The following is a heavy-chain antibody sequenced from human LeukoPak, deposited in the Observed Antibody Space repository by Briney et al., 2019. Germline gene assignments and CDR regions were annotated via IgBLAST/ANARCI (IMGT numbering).Heavy chain of an antibody. CDR3: ARSPGPYYYYGMDV. CDR2: ISAYNGNT. Sequence: GASVKVSCKASGYTFTSYGISWVRQAPGQGLEWMGWISAYNGNTNYAQKLQGRVTMTTDTSTSTAYMELRSLRSDDTAVYYCARSPGPYYYYGMDVWGQGTTATVSS. J-gene: IGHJ6*02. CDR1: GYTFTSYG. V-gene: IGHV1-18*01.